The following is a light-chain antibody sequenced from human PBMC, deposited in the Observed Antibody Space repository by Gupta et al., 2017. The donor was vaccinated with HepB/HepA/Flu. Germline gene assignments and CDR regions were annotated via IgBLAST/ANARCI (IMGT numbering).Light chain of an antibody. CDR3: MIWHSSAVV. J-gene: IGLJ2*01. CDR1: IGINVGTYR. Sequence: QAVLPQPSSLSASPGASASLPCTLRIGINVGTYRIYWYQQKPGSPPQYLLRYKSDSDKQQGSGGPSRFSGSKDASANAGILLISGLQAEDEADYYCMIWHSSAVVFGGGTKLTVL. CDR2: YKSDSDK. V-gene: IGLV5-45*02.